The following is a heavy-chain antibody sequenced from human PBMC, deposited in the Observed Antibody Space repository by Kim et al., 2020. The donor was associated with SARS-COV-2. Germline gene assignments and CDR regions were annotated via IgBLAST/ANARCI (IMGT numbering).Heavy chain of an antibody. J-gene: IGHJ4*02. CDR3: ASAPISGSGGYFDY. D-gene: IGHD3-10*01. V-gene: IGHV4-59*13. CDR1: GGSISSYY. CDR2: IHYSGST. Sequence: SETLSLTCTVSGGSISSYYWTWIRQPPGKGLEYIGYIHYSGSTNYNPSLKSRVTISLDMSKNRFSLKLSSATAADTAVYYCASAPISGSGGYFDYWGQG.